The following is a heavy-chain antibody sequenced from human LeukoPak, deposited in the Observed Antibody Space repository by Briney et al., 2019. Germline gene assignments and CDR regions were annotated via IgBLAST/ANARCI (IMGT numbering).Heavy chain of an antibody. V-gene: IGHV4-59*08. J-gene: IGHJ4*02. CDR1: GGSISSYY. D-gene: IGHD3-22*01. CDR3: ARHTNYYDSSGYLRPSYYFDY. CDR2: IYYSGST. Sequence: SETLSLTCTVSGGSISSYYWSWIRQPPGKGLEWIGYIYYSGSTNYNPSLKSRVTISVDTSKNQFSLKLSSVTAADTAVYYCARHTNYYDSSGYLRPSYYFDYWGQGTLVTVSS.